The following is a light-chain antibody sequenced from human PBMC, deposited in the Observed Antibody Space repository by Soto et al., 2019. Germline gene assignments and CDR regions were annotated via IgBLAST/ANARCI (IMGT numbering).Light chain of an antibody. Sequence: EIGIAQSSGTLSVSPGERATVCWRARQSVSIDLAWYQQTPGQAPRLLIYGASTRATGIPVRFSGSASGTEFTLTISSLQSEDFTVYYCQQYNKWPLTFGQGTKVDIK. CDR3: QQYNKWPLT. J-gene: IGKJ1*01. CDR2: GAS. V-gene: IGKV3-15*01. CDR1: QSVSID.